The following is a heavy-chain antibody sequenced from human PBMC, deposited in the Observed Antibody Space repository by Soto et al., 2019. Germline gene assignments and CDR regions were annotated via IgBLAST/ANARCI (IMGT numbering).Heavy chain of an antibody. D-gene: IGHD6-19*01. Sequence: SVKVSCKASGGTFSSYAISWVRQAPGQGLEWMGGIIPIFGTANYAQKFQGRVTITADESTSTAYMELSSLRSEDTAVYYCARGEKRAVTGKLSVFDIWGQGTMVTVSS. CDR2: IIPIFGTA. V-gene: IGHV1-69*13. CDR1: GGTFSSYA. CDR3: ARGEKRAVTGKLSVFDI. J-gene: IGHJ3*02.